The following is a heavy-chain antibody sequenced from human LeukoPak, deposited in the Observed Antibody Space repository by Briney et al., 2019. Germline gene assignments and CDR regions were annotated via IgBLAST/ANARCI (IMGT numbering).Heavy chain of an antibody. CDR3: ARVGSYYFDY. Sequence: SQTLSLTCTVSGGSISRGDYYWSWIRQHPGKGLEWIGYIYYSGSTYYNPSLKSRVTISVDTSKNQFSLKLSSVTAADTVVYYCARVGSYYFDYWGQGTLVTVSS. D-gene: IGHD1-26*01. CDR2: IYYSGST. CDR1: GGSISRGDYY. J-gene: IGHJ4*02. V-gene: IGHV4-31*03.